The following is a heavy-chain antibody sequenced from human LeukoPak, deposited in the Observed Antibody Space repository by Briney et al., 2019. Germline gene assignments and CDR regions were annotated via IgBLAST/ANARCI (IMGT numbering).Heavy chain of an antibody. CDR3: AKEPRLAAAGL. Sequence: GGSLRLSCAASGFTFDDYAMHWVRQAPGKGLEWVSGISWNSNIIGYADSVKGRFTISRDNAKNSLYLQMNSLRTEDAALYYCAKEPRLAAAGLWGQGPLVTVSS. CDR2: ISWNSNII. J-gene: IGHJ4*02. CDR1: GFTFDDYA. D-gene: IGHD6-13*01. V-gene: IGHV3-9*01.